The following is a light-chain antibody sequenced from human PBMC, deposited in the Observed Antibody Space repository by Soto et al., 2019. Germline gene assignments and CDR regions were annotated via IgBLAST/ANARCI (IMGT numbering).Light chain of an antibody. CDR1: QSVSSTS. CDR2: GAS. J-gene: IGKJ4*01. CDR3: RQYGSSPLT. Sequence: EIVLTQSPRTLSLSPGERATLSCRASQSVSSTSLGWYQQKPGQAPRPLIYGASNRATGIPARFSGSGSGTDFTLTISRLEPEDFAVYYCRQYGSSPLTFGGGTKVDIK. V-gene: IGKV3-20*01.